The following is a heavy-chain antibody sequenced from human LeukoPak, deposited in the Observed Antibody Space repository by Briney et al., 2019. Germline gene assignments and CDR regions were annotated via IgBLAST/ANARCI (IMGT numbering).Heavy chain of an antibody. D-gene: IGHD6-19*01. CDR1: GFTFSSYS. Sequence: GGSLRLSCAASGFTFSSYSMNWVRQAPGKGLEWVSSISSSSSYIYYADSVKGRFTISRDNDKNSLYLQMNSLRAEDTAVYYCASALRIAVAEFDYWGQGTLVTVSS. CDR3: ASALRIAVAEFDY. V-gene: IGHV3-21*01. J-gene: IGHJ4*02. CDR2: ISSSSSYI.